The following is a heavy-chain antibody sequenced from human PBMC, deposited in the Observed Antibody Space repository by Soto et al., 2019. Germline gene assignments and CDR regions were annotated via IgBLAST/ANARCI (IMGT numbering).Heavy chain of an antibody. Sequence: QVQLVQSGAEVKKPGSSVKVSCKASGGTFSSYTISWVRQAPGQGLEWMGRVIPILGIANYAQKFQGRVTITADKSTSTAYMELSSLRSEDTAVYYCAREDCSGGSYFPWGQGTLVTVSS. CDR2: VIPILGIA. J-gene: IGHJ5*02. CDR3: AREDCSGGSYFP. CDR1: GGTFSSYT. V-gene: IGHV1-69*08. D-gene: IGHD2-15*01.